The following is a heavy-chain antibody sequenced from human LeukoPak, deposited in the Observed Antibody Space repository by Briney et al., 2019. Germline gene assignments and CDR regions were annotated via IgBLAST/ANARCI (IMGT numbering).Heavy chain of an antibody. CDR3: AKTCGGHYYGSGSYYNGPCY. D-gene: IGHD3-10*01. J-gene: IGHJ4*02. CDR1: GFTFDDYA. CDR2: ISWNSGSI. V-gene: IGHV3-9*01. Sequence: GGSLRLSCAASGFTFDDYAMHWVRQAPGKGLEWDSGISWNSGSIGYADSVKGRFTISRDNAKNSLYLQMNSLRAEDTALYSCAKTCGGHYYGSGSYYNGPCYWGQGTLVTVSS.